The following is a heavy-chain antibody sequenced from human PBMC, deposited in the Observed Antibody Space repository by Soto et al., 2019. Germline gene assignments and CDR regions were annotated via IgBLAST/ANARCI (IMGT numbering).Heavy chain of an antibody. CDR3: AVPAASVAGASGSYYYYGMDV. J-gene: IGHJ6*02. CDR2: IYYSGSP. Sequence: LSLTCTVSSGSISSSSYYWGWIRQRPGKGLEWIGYIYYSGSPYYNPSLKSRVTISVDTSKNQFSLKLSSVTAADTAVYYCAVPAASVAGASGSYYYYGMDVWGQGTTVTVYS. D-gene: IGHD6-19*01. CDR1: SGSISSSSYY. V-gene: IGHV4-39*01.